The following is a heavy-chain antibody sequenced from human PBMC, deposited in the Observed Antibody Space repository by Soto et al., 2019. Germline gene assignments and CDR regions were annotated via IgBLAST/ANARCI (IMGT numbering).Heavy chain of an antibody. CDR3: SRVVVLCDGGRCYGVPLDV. CDR2: IQSGGPT. V-gene: IGHV3-66*01. J-gene: IGHJ6*04. CDR1: GFTVSSKY. Sequence: GGSLRLSCAASGFTVSSKYMSRVRQAPGKGLEWVSLIQSGGPTYYADSVKGRFTISRDTSENTLHLQMDSLRAEDTAVYYCSRVVVLCDGGRCYGVPLDVCGKGTTVTVSS. D-gene: IGHD2-15*01.